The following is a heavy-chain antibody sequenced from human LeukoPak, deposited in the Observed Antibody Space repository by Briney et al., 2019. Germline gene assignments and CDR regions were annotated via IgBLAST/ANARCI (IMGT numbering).Heavy chain of an antibody. CDR3: ARLHRGDDAFDI. D-gene: IGHD3-10*01. J-gene: IGHJ3*02. V-gene: IGHV4-59*08. CDR1: GGSISSYY. Sequence: SETLSLTCTVSGGSISSYYWSWIRQPPGKGLEWIGYIYDSGSTNYNPSLKSRVTISVDTSKNHLSLKLSSVTAADTAVYYCARLHRGDDAFDIWGQGTMVTVSS. CDR2: IYDSGST.